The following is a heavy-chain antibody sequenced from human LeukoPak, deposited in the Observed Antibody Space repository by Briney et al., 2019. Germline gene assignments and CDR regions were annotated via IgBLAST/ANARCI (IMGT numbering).Heavy chain of an antibody. J-gene: IGHJ4*02. CDR2: IYNSGST. Sequence: SETLSLTCTVSGGSISSYHWSWVRQPAGKGLEWIGRIYNSGSTNYNPSLKSRVTMSVDTSKSQFSLKLSSVIAADTAVYYCVRDEAVPGAFGQNWGQGTLVTVSS. D-gene: IGHD3-16*01. CDR3: VRDEAVPGAFGQN. V-gene: IGHV4-4*07. CDR1: GGSISSYH.